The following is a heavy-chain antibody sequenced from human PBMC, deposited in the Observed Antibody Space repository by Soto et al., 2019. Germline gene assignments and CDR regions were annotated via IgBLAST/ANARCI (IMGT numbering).Heavy chain of an antibody. CDR3: TRAAIRGELLEY. V-gene: IGHV3-66*01. D-gene: IGHD1-26*01. CDR2: IYSGGRT. Sequence: PGESLKISCAASGFTVSNNYMSWVRQAPGKGLEWVSVIYSGGRTYYADSVKDRFTISRDNSKNTLYLQMNSLRVEDTAVYYCTRAAIRGELLEYWGQGTQVTSPQ. CDR1: GFTVSNNY. J-gene: IGHJ4*02.